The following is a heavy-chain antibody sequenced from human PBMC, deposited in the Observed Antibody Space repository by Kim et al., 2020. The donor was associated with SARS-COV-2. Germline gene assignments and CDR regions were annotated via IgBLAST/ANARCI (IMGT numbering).Heavy chain of an antibody. CDR1: GYTFTSYA. CDR2: INTNTGNP. Sequence: ASVKVSCKASGYTFTSYAMNWVRQAPGQGLEWMGWINTNTGNPTYAQGFKGRVVFSLDTSVSTAYLQVSSLKAEDTAVYYCARASGSSYSPYCFDYWGQGTTVTVSS. CDR3: ARASGSSYSPYCFDY. J-gene: IGHJ4*02. D-gene: IGHD3-10*01. V-gene: IGHV7-4-1*02.